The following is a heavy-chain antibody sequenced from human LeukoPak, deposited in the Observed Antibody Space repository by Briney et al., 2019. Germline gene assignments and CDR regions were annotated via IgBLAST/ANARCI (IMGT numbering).Heavy chain of an antibody. V-gene: IGHV3-33*06. Sequence: GGSLRLSCAASGFTFSSYGMHWVRQAPGKGLEWVAVIWYDGSNKYYADSVKGRFTISRDNSKNTLYLQMNSLRAEDTAVYYCAKDRDEYSLEYFQHWGQGALVTVSS. J-gene: IGHJ1*01. D-gene: IGHD5-18*01. CDR1: GFTFSSYG. CDR3: AKDRDEYSLEYFQH. CDR2: IWYDGSNK.